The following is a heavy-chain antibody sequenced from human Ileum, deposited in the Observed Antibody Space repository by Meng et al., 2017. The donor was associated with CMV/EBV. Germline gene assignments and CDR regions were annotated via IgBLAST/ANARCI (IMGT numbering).Heavy chain of an antibody. CDR1: GFTFSSYW. CDR2: INSDGSST. CDR3: ARDDPVIAMPSEFYYGMDV. J-gene: IGHJ6*02. D-gene: IGHD2-21*01. Sequence: GESLKISCATSGFTFSSYWMHWVRQAPGKGLVWVSHINSDGSSTSYADSVKGRFTISRDNAKNSLYLQMNSLRAEDTAVYYCARDDPVIAMPSEFYYGMDVWGQGTTVTVSS. V-gene: IGHV3-74*01.